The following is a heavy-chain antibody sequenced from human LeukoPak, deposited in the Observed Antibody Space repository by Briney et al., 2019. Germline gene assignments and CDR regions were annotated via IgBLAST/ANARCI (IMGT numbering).Heavy chain of an antibody. CDR2: ISTTATTI. CDR3: ARDASGLAVRGWLGP. CDR1: GFIFSDYY. V-gene: IGHV3-11*01. Sequence: KPGGSLRLSCAASGFIFSDYYMNWIRQAPGKGLEWLSYISTTATTIHYADSVKGRFTISRDNAKNSLYLQMNSLTVDDTAVYYCARDASGLAVRGWLGPWGQGNLITVSS. D-gene: IGHD3-10*01. J-gene: IGHJ5*02.